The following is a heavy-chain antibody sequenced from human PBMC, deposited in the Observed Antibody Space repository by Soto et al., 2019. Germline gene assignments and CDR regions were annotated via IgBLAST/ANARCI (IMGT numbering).Heavy chain of an antibody. V-gene: IGHV4-31*03. CDR2: IYVTGAV. CDR1: GAALSCGSYY. CDR3: ARLRIATNNYKWFDP. D-gene: IGHD2-21*01. Sequence: PSETLSLICIVSGAALSCGSYYWSWIRQVPGKGLEWIGHIYVTGAVDYNPSLRDRITISQDTSERQFSLNLRLVTAADTAVYYCARLRIATNNYKWFDPWGQGTLVTVSS. J-gene: IGHJ5*02.